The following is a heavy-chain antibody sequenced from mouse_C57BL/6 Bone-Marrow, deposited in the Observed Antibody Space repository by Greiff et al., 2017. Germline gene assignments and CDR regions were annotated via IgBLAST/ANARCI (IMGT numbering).Heavy chain of an antibody. V-gene: IGHV5-12*01. CDR2: ISNGGGSN. J-gene: IGHJ4*01. CDR1: GFTFSDYY. CDR3: ARQVVHAMDY. Sequence: EVKLVESGGGLVQPGGSLKLSCAASGFTFSDYYMYWVRQTPEKRLEWVAYISNGGGSNYYPDTVKGRFTISRDNAKNTLYLQMSRLKSEDTAMYYCARQVVHAMDYWGQGTSVTVSS.